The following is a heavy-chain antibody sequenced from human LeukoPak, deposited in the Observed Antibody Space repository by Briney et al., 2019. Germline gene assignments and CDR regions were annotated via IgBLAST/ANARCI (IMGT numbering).Heavy chain of an antibody. Sequence: SGGSLRLSCAASGFTFSSYAMSWVRHVPGKGLVWVSRINSDGGTTYYADSVKGRFTISRDNVKNTLYLQMNSLRAEDTAVYYCARSLGDCWGQGTLVTVSS. V-gene: IGHV3-74*01. CDR1: GFTFSSYA. CDR3: ARSLGDC. D-gene: IGHD7-27*01. CDR2: INSDGGTT. J-gene: IGHJ4*02.